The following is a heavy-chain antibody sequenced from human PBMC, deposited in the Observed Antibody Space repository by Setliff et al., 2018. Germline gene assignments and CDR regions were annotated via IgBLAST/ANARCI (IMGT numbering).Heavy chain of an antibody. Sequence: PSETLSLSCAASGFTFSSYEMNWVRQAPGKGLEWVSYISSSGSTIYYADSVKGRFTISRDNAKNSLYLQMNSLRAEDTAVYYCARGPTGSSGYPQYFQHWGQGTLVTVSS. V-gene: IGHV3-48*03. CDR2: ISSSGSTI. CDR1: GFTFSSYE. J-gene: IGHJ1*01. D-gene: IGHD3-22*01. CDR3: ARGPTGSSGYPQYFQH.